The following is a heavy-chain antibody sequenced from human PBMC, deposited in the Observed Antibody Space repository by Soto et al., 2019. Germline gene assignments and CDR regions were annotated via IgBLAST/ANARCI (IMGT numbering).Heavy chain of an antibody. CDR3: ARIEMASIK. Sequence: SETLSLTCIVSGASIRSGGYYWSWLRQSPGKGLEWIGHIYYTGSTFYSPSLKSRLTISLDTSKNQFSLDLRSVTAADTAMYYCARIEMASIKWGRGTLVTVSS. V-gene: IGHV4-31*03. CDR1: GASIRSGGYY. CDR2: IYYTGST. J-gene: IGHJ4*02.